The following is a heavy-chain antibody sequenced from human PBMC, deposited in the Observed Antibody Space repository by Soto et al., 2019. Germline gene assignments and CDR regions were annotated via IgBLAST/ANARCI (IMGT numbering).Heavy chain of an antibody. Sequence: GESLKISCKVSGYSFTNYWVGWVRQMPGKGLEWMGIIYVGDSDTRYSPSFQGQVTISRDNSKNTLYLQLSSLRAEDTAVYYCVKVAMVRGVPQYFDSWGQGTLVTVSS. D-gene: IGHD3-10*01. CDR3: VKVAMVRGVPQYFDS. J-gene: IGHJ4*02. V-gene: IGHV5-51*01. CDR2: IYVGDSDT. CDR1: GYSFTNYW.